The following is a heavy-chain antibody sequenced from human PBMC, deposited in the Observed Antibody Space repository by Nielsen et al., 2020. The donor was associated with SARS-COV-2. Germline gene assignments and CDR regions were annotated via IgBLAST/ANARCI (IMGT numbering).Heavy chain of an antibody. Sequence: WIRQPPGKGLEWIGSIYYSGSTYYNPSLKSRVTISVDTSKNQFSLKLSSVTAADTAVYYCARVEPEGVYRYYYGMDVWGQGTTVTVSS. CDR3: ARVEPEGVYRYYYGMDV. CDR2: IYYSGST. D-gene: IGHD2-8*01. J-gene: IGHJ6*02. V-gene: IGHV4-39*01.